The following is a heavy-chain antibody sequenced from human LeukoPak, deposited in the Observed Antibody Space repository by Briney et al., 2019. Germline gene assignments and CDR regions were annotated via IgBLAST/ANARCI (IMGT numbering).Heavy chain of an antibody. D-gene: IGHD3-10*01. J-gene: IGHJ4*02. CDR2: IYYSGST. CDR1: GGSISSSSYY. V-gene: IGHV4-39*07. Sequence: SETLSLTCTVSGGSISSSSYYWGWIRQPRGRGGEWIGSIYYSGSTYYNPALKSRVTITVDTANNHFSLKLSSVTAADTAVYYCARVWAIGPYYGSGSDYFDYWGQGTLVTVSS. CDR3: ARVWAIGPYYGSGSDYFDY.